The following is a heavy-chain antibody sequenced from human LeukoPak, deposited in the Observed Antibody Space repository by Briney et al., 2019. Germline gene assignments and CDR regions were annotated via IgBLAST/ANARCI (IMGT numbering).Heavy chain of an antibody. D-gene: IGHD6-19*01. CDR2: IYTSGST. J-gene: IGHJ4*02. V-gene: IGHV4-4*07. CDR1: GGSISSYY. Sequence: SETLSLTCTVSGGSISSYYCSWIRQPAGKGLEWIGRIYTSGSTTYNPSLKSRVTMSVDTSKNQFSLKLSSVTAADTAVYYCARGIAVAGTGSGYYFDYWGRGTLVTVSS. CDR3: ARGIAVAGTGSGYYFDY.